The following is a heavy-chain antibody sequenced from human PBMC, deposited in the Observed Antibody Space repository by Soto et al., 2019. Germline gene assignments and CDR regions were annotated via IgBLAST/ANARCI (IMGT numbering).Heavy chain of an antibody. CDR1: GYTFTSYG. V-gene: IGHV1-18*01. J-gene: IGHJ3*02. CDR3: AREAVAGTDDAFDI. Sequence: GASVKVSCKASGYTFTSYGMRWVRQAPGQGLEWMGWISAYNGNTNYAQKLQGRVTMTTDTSTSTAYMELRSLRSDDTAVYYCAREAVAGTDDAFDIWGQGTMVTVSS. D-gene: IGHD6-19*01. CDR2: ISAYNGNT.